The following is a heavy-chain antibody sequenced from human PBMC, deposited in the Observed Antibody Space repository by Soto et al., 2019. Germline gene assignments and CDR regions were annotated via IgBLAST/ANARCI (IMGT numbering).Heavy chain of an antibody. J-gene: IGHJ4*02. Sequence: QVQLQESGPGLVKPSETLSLTCTVSGGSISSYYWSWIRQPPGKGLEWIGYIYYSGSTNYNPSLKSRVTISVDTSKNQVSLKLSSVTAADTAVYYCARAHYGDYVDYWGQGTLVTVSS. CDR3: ARAHYGDYVDY. D-gene: IGHD4-17*01. CDR2: IYYSGST. CDR1: GGSISSYY. V-gene: IGHV4-59*01.